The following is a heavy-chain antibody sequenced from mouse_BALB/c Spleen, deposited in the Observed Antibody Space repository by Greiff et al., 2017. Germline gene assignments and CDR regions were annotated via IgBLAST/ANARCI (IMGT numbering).Heavy chain of an antibody. V-gene: IGHV1-4*02. CDR2: INPSSGYT. Sequence: QVQLKESAAELARPGASVKMSCKASGYTFTSYTMHWVKQRPGQGLEWIGYINPSSGYTEYNQKFKDKTTLTADKSSSTAYMQLSSLTSEDSAVYYCARGIYYYGSSYNWGQGTTLTVSS. CDR3: ARGIYYYGSSYN. D-gene: IGHD1-1*01. CDR1: GYTFTSYT. J-gene: IGHJ2*01.